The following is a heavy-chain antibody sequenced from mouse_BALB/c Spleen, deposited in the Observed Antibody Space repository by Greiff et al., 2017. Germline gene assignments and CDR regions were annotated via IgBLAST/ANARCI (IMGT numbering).Heavy chain of an antibody. CDR2: ISNGGGST. CDR3: ARHKAYAMDY. CDR1: GFTFSSYT. V-gene: IGHV5-12-2*01. Sequence: DVKLVESGGGLVQPGGSLKLSCAASGFTFSSYTMSWVRQTPEKRLEWVAYISNGGGSTYYPDTVKGRFTISRDNAKNTLYLQMSSLKSEDTAMYYCARHKAYAMDYWGQGTSVTVSS. J-gene: IGHJ4*01.